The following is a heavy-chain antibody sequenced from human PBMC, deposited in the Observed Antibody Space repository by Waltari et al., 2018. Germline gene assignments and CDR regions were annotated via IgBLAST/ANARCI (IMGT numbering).Heavy chain of an antibody. D-gene: IGHD6-19*01. V-gene: IGHV1-8*03. J-gene: IGHJ4*02. Sequence: QVQLVKSGAEVKKPGASVKVSCKASGYTFPSYDLNRGRQATGQGLEWMGWMNPNSGNTGYAQKFQGRVTITRNTSISTAYMELSSLRSEDTAVYYCARGRIAVAVDYWGQGTLVTVSS. CDR3: ARGRIAVAVDY. CDR2: MNPNSGNT. CDR1: GYTFPSYD.